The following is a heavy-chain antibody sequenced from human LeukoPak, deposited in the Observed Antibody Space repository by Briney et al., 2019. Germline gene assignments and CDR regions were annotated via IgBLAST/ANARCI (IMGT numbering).Heavy chain of an antibody. V-gene: IGHV3-30*18. CDR3: AKEGDWYYYDSSGQPIDY. CDR2: ISYDGSNK. D-gene: IGHD3-22*01. CDR1: GFTFSSYG. J-gene: IGHJ4*02. Sequence: GRSLRLSCAASGFTFSSYGMHWVRQAPGKGLEWVAVISYDGSNKYYADSVKGRFTISRDNSKNTLYLQMNSLRAEDTAVYYCAKEGDWYYYDSSGQPIDYWGQGTLVTVSS.